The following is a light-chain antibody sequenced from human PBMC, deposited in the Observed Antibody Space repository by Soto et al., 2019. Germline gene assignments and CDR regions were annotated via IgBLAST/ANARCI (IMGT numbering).Light chain of an antibody. CDR1: SSNIGAGYD. J-gene: IGLJ3*02. CDR2: GDT. V-gene: IGLV1-40*01. CDR3: QSFDSSLSGWL. Sequence: QSVLTQPPSVSGAPGQRVTISCTGSSSNIGAGYDVHWYQQLPGTAPKLLISGDTNRPSGVPDRFSGSKSRTSASLAITGLRAEDEADYSCQSFDSSLSGWLFGGGTKLTVL.